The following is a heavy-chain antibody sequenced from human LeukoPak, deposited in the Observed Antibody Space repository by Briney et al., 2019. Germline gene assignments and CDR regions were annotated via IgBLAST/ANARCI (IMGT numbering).Heavy chain of an antibody. D-gene: IGHD3-10*01. Sequence: ASVKVSCKASGYTFTSYYMHWVRQAPGQGLEWMGWINPNSGGTNYAQKFQGRVTMTRDTSISTAYMELSRLRSDDTAVYYCARGKYYYGSGSHTLDAFDIWGQGTMVTVSS. CDR2: INPNSGGT. J-gene: IGHJ3*02. V-gene: IGHV1-2*02. CDR1: GYTFTSYY. CDR3: ARGKYYYGSGSHTLDAFDI.